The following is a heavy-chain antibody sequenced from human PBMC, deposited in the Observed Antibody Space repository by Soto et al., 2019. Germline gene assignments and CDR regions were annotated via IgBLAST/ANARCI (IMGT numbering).Heavy chain of an antibody. Sequence: GESLKISCKGSGYSFTSYWIGWVRQMPGKGLEWMGIIYPGDSDTRYSPSFQGPVTISADKSISTAYLQWSSLKASDTAMYYCARTSAAGKDYYSMDVWGLGTTVTVTS. V-gene: IGHV5-51*01. J-gene: IGHJ6*02. D-gene: IGHD6-13*01. CDR2: IYPGDSDT. CDR3: ARTSAAGKDYYSMDV. CDR1: GYSFTSYW.